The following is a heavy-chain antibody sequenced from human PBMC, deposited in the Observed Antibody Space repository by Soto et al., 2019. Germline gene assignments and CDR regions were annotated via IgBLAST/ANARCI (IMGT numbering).Heavy chain of an antibody. Sequence: QVHVVQSGAEVKKPGSSVKVTCKAFGGTFNSFGINWVRQAPGQGLEWMGGIIPVCGTTKYAQKFRDRVTLVASGSTSTSYMELSRLTSEDTAVYYCDIEVWGRGGYYLDSWGQGTLVTVSS. CDR2: IIPVCGTT. CDR1: GGTFNSFG. J-gene: IGHJ4*02. CDR3: DIEVWGRGGYYLDS. V-gene: IGHV1-69*01. D-gene: IGHD7-27*01.